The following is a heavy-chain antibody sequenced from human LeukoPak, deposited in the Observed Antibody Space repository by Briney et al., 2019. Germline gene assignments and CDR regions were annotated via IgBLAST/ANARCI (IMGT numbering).Heavy chain of an antibody. V-gene: IGHV3-33*06. D-gene: IGHD3-22*01. CDR1: GFRFDNYG. CDR2: TWYDGSNK. J-gene: IGHJ4*02. CDR3: VKDEVYLDSGGYPTPDTTLDY. Sequence: GGSLRLSCAASGFRFDNYGIHWVRQAPGKGLEWVAVTWYDGSNKYYADSVRDRFTVSRDNSKNTVYLQMNSLRVEDTAVYYCVKDEVYLDSGGYPTPDTTLDYWGQGTLVTVSS.